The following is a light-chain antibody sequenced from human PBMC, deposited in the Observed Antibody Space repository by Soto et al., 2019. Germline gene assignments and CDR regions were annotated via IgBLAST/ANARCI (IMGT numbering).Light chain of an antibody. Sequence: DIQMTQSPSSLSASVGDRVSITCQASEDISDNLNWFQQKPGKAPKLLIYDVSKLEIGVPSRFSGSGSGTHFIFTISSLQAEDIATYYCQQFENLPFTFGPGTKVDIK. CDR3: QQFENLPFT. V-gene: IGKV1-33*01. J-gene: IGKJ3*01. CDR2: DVS. CDR1: EDISDN.